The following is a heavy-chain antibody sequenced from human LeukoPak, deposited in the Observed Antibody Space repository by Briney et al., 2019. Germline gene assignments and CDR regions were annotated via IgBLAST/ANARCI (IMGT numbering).Heavy chain of an antibody. J-gene: IGHJ6*02. D-gene: IGHD3-3*01. Sequence: SETLSLTCTVSGGSISSGGYYWSWIRQHPGKGLEWIGYIYYSGSTYYNPSLKSRVTISVDTSKNQFSLKLSSVTGADTAVYYCARRPIGYYGMDVWGQGTTVTGSS. CDR3: ARRPIGYYGMDV. CDR1: GGSISSGGYY. CDR2: IYYSGST. V-gene: IGHV4-31*03.